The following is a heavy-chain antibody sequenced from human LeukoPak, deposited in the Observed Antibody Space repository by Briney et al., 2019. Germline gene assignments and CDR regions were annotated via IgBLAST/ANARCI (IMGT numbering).Heavy chain of an antibody. J-gene: IGHJ3*02. CDR1: GFTFSSYG. D-gene: IGHD5-12*01. Sequence: SGGSLRLSCAASGFTFSSYGMHWVRQAPGKGLEWVAVISYDGSNKYYADSVKGRFTISRDNSKNTLYLQMNSLRAEDTAVYYCAKEGGYDYDDAFDIWGQGTMVTVSS. V-gene: IGHV3-30*18. CDR3: AKEGGYDYDDAFDI. CDR2: ISYDGSNK.